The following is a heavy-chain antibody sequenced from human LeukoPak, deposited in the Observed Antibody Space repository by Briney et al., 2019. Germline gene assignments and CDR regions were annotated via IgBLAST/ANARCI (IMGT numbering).Heavy chain of an antibody. V-gene: IGHV4-61*02. Sequence: SQTLSLTCTVSGGSISSGRYYWSWIRQPAGKGLEWIGRIYTSGSTNYNPSLKSRVTISVDTSKNQFSLKLSSVTAADTAVYYCARDRSGYYDSSGYYVWGQGTLVTVSS. CDR3: ARDRSGYYDSSGYYV. J-gene: IGHJ4*02. CDR1: GGSISSGRYY. D-gene: IGHD3-22*01. CDR2: IYTSGST.